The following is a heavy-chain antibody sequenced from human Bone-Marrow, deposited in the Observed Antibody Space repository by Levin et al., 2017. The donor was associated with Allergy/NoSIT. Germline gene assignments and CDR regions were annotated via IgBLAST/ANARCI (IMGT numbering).Heavy chain of an antibody. J-gene: IGHJ3*02. CDR2: IYKSGTT. V-gene: IGHV4-59*02. CDR3: ARIPSLLLLDGAFDI. CDR1: GGSVHDYY. D-gene: IGHD3-10*01. Sequence: SQTLSLTCSVSGGSVHDYYWNWIRQSPGKGLEWIGYIYKSGTTDYSPSLKSRVTISVDTSKNQLSLKLTSVTAADTAVYFCARIPSLLLLDGAFDIWGQGTVVIVSS.